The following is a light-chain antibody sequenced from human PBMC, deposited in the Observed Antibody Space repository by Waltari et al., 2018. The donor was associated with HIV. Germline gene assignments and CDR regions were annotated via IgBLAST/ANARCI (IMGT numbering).Light chain of an antibody. V-gene: IGLV3-1*01. CDR3: QAWDSGTWV. CDR1: KLGDHY. J-gene: IGLJ3*02. Sequence: SYELTQPPSVSVSPGQTASITCSGCKLGDHYACWYQQKPGQAPVLVIYQDTKRPSGFPSRFSGSNSGNTATLTSRGTQAMDEADYDCQAWDSGTWVFGGGTKLTVL. CDR2: QDT.